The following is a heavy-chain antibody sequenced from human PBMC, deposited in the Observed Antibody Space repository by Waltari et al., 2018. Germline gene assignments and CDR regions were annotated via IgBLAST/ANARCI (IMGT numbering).Heavy chain of an antibody. CDR1: GFNFDESA. D-gene: IGHD3-3*01. CDR2: INWSSSNI. V-gene: IGHV3-9*01. J-gene: IGHJ4*02. CDR3: AKDAFGNSLGGVFDY. Sequence: EVHLAESGGGLVQPGRSLRLSCVAFGFNFDESAMHWVRQEPGKGLEWLSGINWSSSNIGYADSVKGRFTISRDNAKNSLYLQINSLRTEDTAFYYCAKDAFGNSLGGVFDYWGQGTLVTVSS.